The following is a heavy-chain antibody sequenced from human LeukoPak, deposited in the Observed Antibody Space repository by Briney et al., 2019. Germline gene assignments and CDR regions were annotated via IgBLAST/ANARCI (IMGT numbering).Heavy chain of an antibody. Sequence: GGSLRLSCAASGFTFSSYSMNWVRQAPGKGLEWVSSISSSSSYIYYADSVKGRFTISRDSAKNSLYLQMNSLRAEDTAVYYCARGRVFGVISWFDPWGQGTLVTVSS. CDR3: ARGRVFGVISWFDP. J-gene: IGHJ5*02. CDR1: GFTFSSYS. CDR2: ISSSSSYI. D-gene: IGHD3-3*01. V-gene: IGHV3-21*01.